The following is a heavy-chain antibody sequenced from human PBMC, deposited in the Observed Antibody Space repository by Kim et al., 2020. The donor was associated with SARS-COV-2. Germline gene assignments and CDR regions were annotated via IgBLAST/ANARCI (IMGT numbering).Heavy chain of an antibody. CDR3: ARGLAYCGGDCSPFDY. CDR1: GGSFSGYY. D-gene: IGHD2-21*02. Sequence: SETLSLTCAVYGGSFSGYYWSWIRQPPGKGLEWIGEINHSGSTNYNPSLKSRVTISVDTSKNQFSLKLSSVTAADTAVYYCARGLAYCGGDCSPFDYWGQGTLVTVSS. V-gene: IGHV4-34*01. J-gene: IGHJ4*02. CDR2: INHSGST.